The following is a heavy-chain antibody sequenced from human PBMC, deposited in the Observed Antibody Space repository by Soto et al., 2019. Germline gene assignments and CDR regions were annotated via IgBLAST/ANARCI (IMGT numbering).Heavy chain of an antibody. CDR1: GGSVSSGSYY. J-gene: IGHJ3*02. Sequence: PSETLSLTCTVSGGSVSSGSYYWSWIRQPPGKGLEWIGYIYYSGSTNYNPSLKSRVTISVDTSKNQFSLKLSPVTAADTAVYYCASESVQLERREGAFEIWGQGTMVTVSS. CDR3: ASESVQLERREGAFEI. CDR2: IYYSGST. D-gene: IGHD1-1*01. V-gene: IGHV4-61*01.